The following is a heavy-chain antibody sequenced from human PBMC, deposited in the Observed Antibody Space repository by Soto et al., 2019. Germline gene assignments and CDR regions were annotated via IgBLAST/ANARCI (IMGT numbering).Heavy chain of an antibody. Sequence: EVQLLESGGGLVEPGGSLRLSCAASGFTFSSYAMSWVRQAPGKGLEWVSAISGSGDSTYYADSVKGRFTISRDNSENTLYLQMNSLRADDTAVYYCAKDGGSVGYCSGTSCLEDYWGQGTLVTVSS. CDR1: GFTFSSYA. D-gene: IGHD2-2*01. J-gene: IGHJ4*02. V-gene: IGHV3-23*01. CDR3: AKDGGSVGYCSGTSCLEDY. CDR2: ISGSGDST.